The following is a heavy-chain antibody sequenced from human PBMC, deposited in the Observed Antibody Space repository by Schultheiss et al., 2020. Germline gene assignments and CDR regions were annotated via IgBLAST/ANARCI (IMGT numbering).Heavy chain of an antibody. D-gene: IGHD6-13*01. CDR3: ARDRSSSWYRGDDAFDI. CDR2: INPNSGGT. Sequence: ASVKVSCKASGYTFTGYYMHWVRQAPGQGLEWMGWINPNSGGTNYAQKFQGWVTMTRDTSISTAYMELSRLRSDDTAVYYCARDRSSSWYRGDDAFDIWGQGTMVTVSS. CDR1: GYTFTGYY. V-gene: IGHV1-2*04. J-gene: IGHJ3*02.